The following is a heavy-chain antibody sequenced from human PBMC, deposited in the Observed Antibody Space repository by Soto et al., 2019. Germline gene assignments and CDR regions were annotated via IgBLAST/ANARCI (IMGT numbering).Heavy chain of an antibody. Sequence: SVKVSCKASGYTFTSYAMHWVRQAPGQRLEWMGWINAGNGNTKYSQKFQGRVTITRDTSASTVYMELSSLRSEDTAVYYCARVGLDGSGSYYYYYYMDVWGKGTTVTVSS. CDR1: GYTFTSYA. CDR3: ARVGLDGSGSYYYYYYMDV. CDR2: INAGNGNT. D-gene: IGHD3-10*01. V-gene: IGHV1-3*01. J-gene: IGHJ6*03.